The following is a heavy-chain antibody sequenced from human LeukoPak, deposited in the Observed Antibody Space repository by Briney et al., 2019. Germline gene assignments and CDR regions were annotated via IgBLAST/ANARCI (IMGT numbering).Heavy chain of an antibody. V-gene: IGHV3-53*01. CDR2: VYGGGST. D-gene: IGHD3-22*01. CDR1: GFTVSSDY. CDR3: ARAGYYDSSGFYAPDAFDI. J-gene: IGHJ3*02. Sequence: GGSLRLSCAASGFTVSSDYMTWVRQAPGKGLEWVSFVYGGGSTYYEDSVKGRFTISRDSSKNTLFLQMNSLRVGDTAVYYCARAGYYDSSGFYAPDAFDIWGQGTVVTVSS.